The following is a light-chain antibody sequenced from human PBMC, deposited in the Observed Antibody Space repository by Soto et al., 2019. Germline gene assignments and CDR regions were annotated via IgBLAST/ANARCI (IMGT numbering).Light chain of an antibody. V-gene: IGKV3-15*01. Sequence: ETVMTQSPATLSVSPGERATLSCRASQSVRSNLAWYQQKPGQAPRLLIYGASTRATGISARFSGSGSGTEFTLTISSLQSEDVATYYCQQYDKWPYTFGQGTKVDIK. CDR1: QSVRSN. CDR3: QQYDKWPYT. J-gene: IGKJ2*01. CDR2: GAS.